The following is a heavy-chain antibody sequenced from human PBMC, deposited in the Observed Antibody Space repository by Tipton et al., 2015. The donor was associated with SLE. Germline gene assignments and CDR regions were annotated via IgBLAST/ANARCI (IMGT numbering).Heavy chain of an antibody. J-gene: IGHJ4*02. CDR2: IFYSGIT. CDR1: GGSISSYY. D-gene: IGHD2-15*01. CDR3: AREEDSGGGILDY. V-gene: IGHV4-59*01. Sequence: TLSLTCTVSGGSISSYYWSWIRQSPGKGLGWIGNIFYSGITNDNPSLKSRITISVDSFKNQFSLRLNSVTAADTAVYYCAREEDSGGGILDYWGQGILVTVSS.